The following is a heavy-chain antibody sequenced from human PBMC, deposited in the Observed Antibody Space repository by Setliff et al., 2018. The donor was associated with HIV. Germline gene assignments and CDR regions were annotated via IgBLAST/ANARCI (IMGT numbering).Heavy chain of an antibody. CDR1: GFTFSSYW. D-gene: IGHD1-1*01. V-gene: IGHV4-34*01. Sequence: ASETLRLSCAASGFTFSSYWMSWVRQPPWKGLGWIGEINHSGSTNYNPSLKSRVTISVDTSKSQFSLKLSSVTAADTAVYYCARGWRNFRYFDYWGQGTLVTVSS. J-gene: IGHJ4*02. CDR3: ARGWRNFRYFDY. CDR2: INHSGST.